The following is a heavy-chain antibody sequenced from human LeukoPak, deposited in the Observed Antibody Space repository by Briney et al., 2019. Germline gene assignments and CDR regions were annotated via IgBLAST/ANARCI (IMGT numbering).Heavy chain of an antibody. V-gene: IGHV3-33*01. CDR1: GFTFSIYG. CDR3: ARGWGSNVYASALDD. CDR2: IRYDGNNE. J-gene: IGHJ3*01. D-gene: IGHD3-16*01. Sequence: GTSLRLSCAASGFTFSIYGMHWVRQAPGKGLEWVAMIRYDGNNEKYAESARGRVTISRDNSKNTLYLQMNSLRADDTAVYYCARGWGSNVYASALDDWGRGTMVTISS.